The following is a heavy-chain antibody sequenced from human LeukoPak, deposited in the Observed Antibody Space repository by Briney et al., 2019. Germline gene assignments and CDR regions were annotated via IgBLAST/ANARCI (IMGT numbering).Heavy chain of an antibody. CDR1: GFTFSDYY. D-gene: IGHD6-19*01. J-gene: IGHJ4*02. CDR3: ARSQLALHY. V-gene: IGHV3-11*04. CDR2: ISGSGNTI. Sequence: TGGSLRLSCAASGFTFSDYYMNWIRQSPGKGLEWVSYISGSGNTIHYAGSVKGRFTISRDNAKNSLYLQMNSLRAEDTAVYYCARSQLALHYWGQGTPVTVSS.